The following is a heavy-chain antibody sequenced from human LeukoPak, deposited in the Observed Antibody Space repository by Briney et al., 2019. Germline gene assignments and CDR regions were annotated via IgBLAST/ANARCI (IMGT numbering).Heavy chain of an antibody. CDR1: GFTFSRCA. J-gene: IGHJ6*02. CDR3: AKVPTLNYYYNGVDV. CDR2: IGGSGGST. V-gene: IGHV3-23*01. Sequence: GGSLRLSCVGSGFTFSRCAMNWVRQAPGKGLEWVSAIGGSGGSTFYADSVKGRFTVSRDNSKNTLYLQLNTLTAEDTAVYYCAKVPTLNYYYNGVDVWGQGTTVTVSS. D-gene: IGHD1-1*01.